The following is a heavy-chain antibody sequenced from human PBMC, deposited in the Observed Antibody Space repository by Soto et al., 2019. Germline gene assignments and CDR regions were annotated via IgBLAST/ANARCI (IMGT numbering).Heavy chain of an antibody. CDR3: ARGRARYNSGWFEP. D-gene: IGHD1-1*01. J-gene: IGHJ5*02. CDR2: ISSSGFTI. Sequence: EVQLVESGGGLVQPGGSLRLSCAAFGFTFSSYEMNWVRQAPGKGLEWVSYISSSGFTIFYADSVRGRFTISRDNANNSLSLQMNSLRAEDTAVYYCARGRARYNSGWFEPWGQGTLVTVSS. CDR1: GFTFSSYE. V-gene: IGHV3-48*03.